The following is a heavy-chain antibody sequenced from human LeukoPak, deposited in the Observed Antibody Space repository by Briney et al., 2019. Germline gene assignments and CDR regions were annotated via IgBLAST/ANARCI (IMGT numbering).Heavy chain of an antibody. CDR3: ARDLVATTSLDY. Sequence: GGSLRPSCAASGFTFSSYAMHWVRQAPGKGLEWVAVISYDGSNKYYADSVKGRFTISRDNSKNTLYLQMNSLRAEDTAVYYCARDLVATTSLDYWGQGTLVTVSS. CDR2: ISYDGSNK. CDR1: GFTFSSYA. V-gene: IGHV3-30-3*01. J-gene: IGHJ4*02. D-gene: IGHD5-12*01.